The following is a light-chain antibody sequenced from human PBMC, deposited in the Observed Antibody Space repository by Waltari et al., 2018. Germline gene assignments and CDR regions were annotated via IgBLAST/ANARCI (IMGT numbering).Light chain of an antibody. CDR1: ESISSR. CDR2: KAS. Sequence: DIQMPQSPSTLFALVGDRVPITCRASESISSRLAWYQQKPGKAPKFLIYKASTLNIGVPSRFSGSGAGTEFTLTISSLQPDDFATYYCQQYTSYSLTFGGGTKVEIK. V-gene: IGKV1-5*03. J-gene: IGKJ4*01. CDR3: QQYTSYSLT.